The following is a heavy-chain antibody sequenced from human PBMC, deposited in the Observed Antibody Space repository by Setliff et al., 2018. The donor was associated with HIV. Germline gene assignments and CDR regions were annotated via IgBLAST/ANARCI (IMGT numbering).Heavy chain of an antibody. Sequence: GESLKLSCAASGFTFSRYWMHWVRQAPGKGLVWVSRINSDGSTTSYADSVKGRFTISRDNAKNTLYLQMNSLRDEDTAMYYCARYYDSSGYFYYMDVWGKGTTVTVSS. CDR3: ARYYDSSGYFYYMDV. V-gene: IGHV3-74*01. J-gene: IGHJ6*03. CDR2: INSDGSTT. D-gene: IGHD3-22*01. CDR1: GFTFSRYW.